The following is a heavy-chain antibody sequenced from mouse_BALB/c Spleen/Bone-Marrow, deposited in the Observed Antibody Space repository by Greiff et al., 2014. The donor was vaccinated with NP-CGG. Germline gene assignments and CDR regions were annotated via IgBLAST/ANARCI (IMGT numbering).Heavy chain of an antibody. CDR3: TRSRRAMDY. J-gene: IGHJ4*01. D-gene: IGHD2-12*01. V-gene: IGHV1S81*02. CDR2: INPSNGGT. Sequence: QVQLQQSGAELVKPGASAKLSCKASGYTFTSYYMYWVKQRPGQGLEWIGEINPSNGGTNFNEKFKSKATLTVDKSSSTAYMQLSSLTSEDSAVYYCTRSRRAMDYWGQGTSVTVSS. CDR1: GYTFTSYY.